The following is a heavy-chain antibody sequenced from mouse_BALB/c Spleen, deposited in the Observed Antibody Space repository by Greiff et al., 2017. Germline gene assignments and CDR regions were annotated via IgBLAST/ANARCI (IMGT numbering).Heavy chain of an antibody. D-gene: IGHD2-10*02. V-gene: IGHV1-9*01. CDR2: ILPGSGST. CDR1: GYTFSSYW. J-gene: IGHJ4*01. CDR3: ARGEYGNYGAMDY. Sequence: QVQLKQFGAELMKPGASVKISCKATGYTFSSYWIEWVKQRPGHGLEWIGEILPGSGSTNYNEKFKGKATFTADTSSNTAYMQLSSLTSEDSAVYYCARGEYGNYGAMDYWGQGTSVTVSS.